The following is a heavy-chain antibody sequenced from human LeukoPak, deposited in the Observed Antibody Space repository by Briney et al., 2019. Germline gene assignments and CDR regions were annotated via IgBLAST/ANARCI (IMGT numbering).Heavy chain of an antibody. D-gene: IGHD1-26*01. CDR1: GFTFSSYA. J-gene: IGHJ5*02. CDR2: ISGSGDST. V-gene: IGHV3-23*01. Sequence: GGSLRLSCAASGFTFSSYAMNWVRQTPGKGLEWVSGISGSGDSTYYADSVEGRFTISRDNSKNTLYLQMNSLRAEDTAVYYCAKVASEVGATDWFDPWGQGTLVTVSS. CDR3: AKVASEVGATDWFDP.